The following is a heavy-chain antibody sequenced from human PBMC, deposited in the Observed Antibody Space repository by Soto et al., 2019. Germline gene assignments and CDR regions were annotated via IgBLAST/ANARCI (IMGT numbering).Heavy chain of an antibody. CDR1: GFTFSNYA. CDR2: TSYDGNNE. Sequence: GGSLRLSCAASGFTFSNYAMHWVRQAPGKGLEWVALTSYDGNNEYYTDSVKGRFTISRGNSKNTLFLQMNSPRPEDTAVYYCAKDKGVFNWATSYFDYWGQGALVTVSS. J-gene: IGHJ4*02. V-gene: IGHV3-30*18. CDR3: AKDKGVFNWATSYFDY. D-gene: IGHD1-1*01.